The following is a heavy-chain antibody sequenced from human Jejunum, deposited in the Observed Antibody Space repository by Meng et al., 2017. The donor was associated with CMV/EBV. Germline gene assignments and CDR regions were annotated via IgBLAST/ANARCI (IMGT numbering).Heavy chain of an antibody. D-gene: IGHD6-19*01. CDR3: ARGRGWISDL. CDR1: GDSVSSNSVT. Sequence: SGDSVSSNSVTWDWMRQAPSRGLVWRGRTYNRSKWYNEKAVSVKSRISNNANTTKNQFSRQLNTVTPEDEDGYYCARGRGWISDLWGQGTLVTVSS. V-gene: IGHV6-1*01. J-gene: IGHJ4*02. CDR2: TYNRSKWYN.